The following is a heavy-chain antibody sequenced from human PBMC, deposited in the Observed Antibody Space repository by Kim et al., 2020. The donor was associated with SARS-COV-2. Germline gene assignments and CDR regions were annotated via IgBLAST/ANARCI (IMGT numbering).Heavy chain of an antibody. V-gene: IGHV3-21*01. J-gene: IGHJ4*02. D-gene: IGHD3-10*01. CDR3: ARDPGGDYYGSGSPVV. CDR1: GFTFSSYT. Sequence: GGSLRLSCAASGFTFSSYTINWVRQAPGKGLEWVSSISSSSSYIFYADSVKGRFTISRDNTKNSLYLQMHSLRAEDTAVYYCARDPGGDYYGSGSPVVWGQGTLVTVSS. CDR2: ISSSSSYI.